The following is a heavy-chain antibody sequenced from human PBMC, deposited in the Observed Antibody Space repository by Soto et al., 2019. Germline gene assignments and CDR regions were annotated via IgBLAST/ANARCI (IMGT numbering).Heavy chain of an antibody. CDR3: ARELVVVAATLGYYYYYGMDV. V-gene: IGHV4-59*12. D-gene: IGHD2-15*01. J-gene: IGHJ6*02. CDR2: IYYSGST. Sequence: SETLSLTCTVSGGSISSYYWSWIRQPPGKGLEWIGYIYYSGSTNYNPSLKSRVTISVDTSKNQFSLKLSSVTAADTAVYYCARELVVVAATLGYYYYYGMDVWGQGTTVTVSS. CDR1: GGSISSYY.